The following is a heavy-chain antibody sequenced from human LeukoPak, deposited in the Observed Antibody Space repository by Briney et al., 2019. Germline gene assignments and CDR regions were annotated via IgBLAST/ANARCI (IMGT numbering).Heavy chain of an antibody. CDR2: IYYSGST. D-gene: IGHD6-19*01. V-gene: IGHV4-59*01. CDR1: GGSISSYY. Sequence: SETLSLTCTVSGGSISSYYWSWIRQPPGKGLEWIGYIYYSGSTNYNPSLKSRVTISVDTSKNQFSLKLSSVTAADTAVYYCASNRSGWSGKRGAFDIWGQGTMVTVSS. J-gene: IGHJ3*02. CDR3: ASNRSGWSGKRGAFDI.